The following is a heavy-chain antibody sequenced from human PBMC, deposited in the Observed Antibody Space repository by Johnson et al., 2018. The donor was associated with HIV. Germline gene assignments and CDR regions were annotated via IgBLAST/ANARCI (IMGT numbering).Heavy chain of an antibody. J-gene: IGHJ3*02. V-gene: IGHV3-38*03. D-gene: IGHD2-21*02. CDR1: GFTVSSNY. Sequence: MMLVESGGGVVQPGGSLRLSCAASGFTVSSNYMSWVRQAPGKGLEWVSSIRGGSTYYEDSRKGRFTISRDNAKNTRYLQMGSLRAEDMAVYDCARKVVTADDAFDIWSQGTMVTVSS. CDR3: ARKVVTADDAFDI. CDR2: IRGGST.